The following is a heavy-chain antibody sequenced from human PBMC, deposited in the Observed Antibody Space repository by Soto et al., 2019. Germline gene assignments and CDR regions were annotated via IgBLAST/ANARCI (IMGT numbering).Heavy chain of an antibody. V-gene: IGHV3-30-3*01. CDR2: ISHDGNK. CDR1: GFTFSSYV. D-gene: IGHD3-22*01. CDR3: AREDESSGYAVTFQN. J-gene: IGHJ1*01. Sequence: QVQLVESGGDVVQPGRSLRLSCAASGFTFSSYVFHWVRQAPGKGLEWLALISHDGNKHYADPVKDRFTISRDNSKNNLDLEMNSLRAEDTADYYCAREDESSGYAVTFQNWGQGTLVNVSP.